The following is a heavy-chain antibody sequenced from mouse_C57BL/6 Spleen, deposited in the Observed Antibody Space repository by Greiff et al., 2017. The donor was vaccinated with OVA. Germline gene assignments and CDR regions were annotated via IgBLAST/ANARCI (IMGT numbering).Heavy chain of an antibody. CDR2: ISSGGDYI. CDR3: TRVEGVPYYFDY. J-gene: IGHJ2*01. V-gene: IGHV5-9-1*02. Sequence: EVQRVESGEGLVKPGGSLKLSCAASGFTFSSYAMSWVRQTPEKRLEWVAYISSGGDYIYYADTVKGRFTISRDNARNTLYLQMSSLKSEDTAMYYCTRVEGVPYYFDYWGQGTTLTVSS. CDR1: GFTFSSYA.